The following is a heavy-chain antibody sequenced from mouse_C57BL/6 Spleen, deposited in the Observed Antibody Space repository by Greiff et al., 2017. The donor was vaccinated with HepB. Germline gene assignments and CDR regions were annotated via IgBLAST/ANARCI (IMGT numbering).Heavy chain of an antibody. CDR2: IYPRSGNT. J-gene: IGHJ2*01. D-gene: IGHD2-5*01. CDR3: ARSRSKDY. Sequence: VKLMESGAELARPGASVKLSCKASGYTFTSYGISWVKQRTGQGLEWIGEIYPRSGNTYYNEKFKGKATLTADKSSSTAYMELRSLTSEDSAVYFCARSRSKDYWGQGTTLTVSS. CDR1: GYTFTSYG. V-gene: IGHV1-81*01.